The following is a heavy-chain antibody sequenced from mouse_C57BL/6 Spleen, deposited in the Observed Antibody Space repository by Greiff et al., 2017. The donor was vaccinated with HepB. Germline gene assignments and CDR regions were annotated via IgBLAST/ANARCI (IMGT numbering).Heavy chain of an antibody. CDR1: GFSLSTSGMG. CDR2: IYWDDDK. Sequence: QVTLKVCGPGILQSSQTLSLTCSFSGFSLSTSGMGVSWIRQPSGKGLEWLAHIYWDDDKRYNPSLKSRLTISKDTSRNQVFLKITSVDTADTATYYCARRDDYGTFAYWGQGTLVTVSA. V-gene: IGHV8-12*01. CDR3: ARRDDYGTFAY. D-gene: IGHD2-4*01. J-gene: IGHJ3*01.